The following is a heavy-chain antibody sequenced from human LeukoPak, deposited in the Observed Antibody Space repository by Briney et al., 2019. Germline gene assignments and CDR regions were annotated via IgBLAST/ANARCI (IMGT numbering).Heavy chain of an antibody. CDR1: GGSISSYY. D-gene: IGHD2-2*02. CDR3: ARAEDCRRTSCYMGIDY. V-gene: IGHV4-4*07. CDR2: IYTSGST. J-gene: IGHJ4*02. Sequence: SETLSLTCTVSGGSISSYYWSWIRQPAGKGLEWIGRIYTSGSTNYNPSLKSRVTMSVDTSKNQFSLRLSSVTAADTAVYYCARAEDCRRTSCYMGIDYWGQGARVIVSS.